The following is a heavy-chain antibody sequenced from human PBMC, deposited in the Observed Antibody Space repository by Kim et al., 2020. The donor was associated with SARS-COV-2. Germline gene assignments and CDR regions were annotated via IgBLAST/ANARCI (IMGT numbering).Heavy chain of an antibody. CDR1: GFTFSSYA. CDR2: ISYDGSNK. V-gene: IGHV3-30*04. D-gene: IGHD6-13*01. CDR3: AREYYSSSWYGYNWFDP. Sequence: GGSLRLSCAASGFTFSSYAMHWVRQAPGKGLEWVAVISYDGSNKYYADSVKGRFTISRDNSKKTLYLQMNSLRAEDTAVYYCAREYYSSSWYGYNWFDP. J-gene: IGHJ5*02.